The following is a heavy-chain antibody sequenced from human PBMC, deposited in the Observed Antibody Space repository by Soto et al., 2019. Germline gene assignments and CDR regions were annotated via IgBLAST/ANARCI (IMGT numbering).Heavy chain of an antibody. CDR1: GFTFNTYA. D-gene: IGHD3-22*01. V-gene: IGHV3-23*01. J-gene: IGHJ4*02. Sequence: AGSLTLSCAASGFTFNTYAMSWVRQAPGKGLEWVSGISGTGGSTYYAASVKGRFTISRDNSKNTLYLQMKSLRAEDTGVYYCAKGARYYYDGSGFSFDYWGQGGLVTVAS. CDR3: AKGARYYYDGSGFSFDY. CDR2: ISGTGGST.